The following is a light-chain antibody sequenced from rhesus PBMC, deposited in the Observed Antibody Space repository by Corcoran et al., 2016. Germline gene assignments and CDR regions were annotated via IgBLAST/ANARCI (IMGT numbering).Light chain of an antibody. CDR1: ENVNNY. CDR3: QQHDNSPYS. V-gene: IGKV1-69*01. CDR2: RAS. J-gene: IGKJ2*01. Sequence: DIQMTQSPSSLSASVGDRVTITCRASENVNNYLNWYQQKPGKAPKLLIYRASNLETGVPSRFSGSGSGTDFTLTISSLQPEDIATYYCQQHDNSPYSFGQGTKVEIK.